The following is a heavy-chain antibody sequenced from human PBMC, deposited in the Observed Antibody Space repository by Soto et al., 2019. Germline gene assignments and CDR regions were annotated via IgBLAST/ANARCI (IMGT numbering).Heavy chain of an antibody. V-gene: IGHV3-23*01. CDR2: ISGSGGST. J-gene: IGHJ6*02. CDR3: AKDPAVGAAYYYYGMDV. CDR1: GFTFSSYA. D-gene: IGHD1-26*01. Sequence: GSLRLSCAASGFTFSSYAMSWVRQAPGKGLEWVSAISGSGGSTYYADSVKGRFTISRDNSKNTLYLQMNSLRAEDTAVYYCAKDPAVGAAYYYYGMDVWGQGTTVTVSS.